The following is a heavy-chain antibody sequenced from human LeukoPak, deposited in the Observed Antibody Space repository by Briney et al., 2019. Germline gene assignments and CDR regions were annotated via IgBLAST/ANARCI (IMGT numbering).Heavy chain of an antibody. CDR3: AREVYGDYGDY. V-gene: IGHV3-21*01. CDR1: GFTFSSYA. D-gene: IGHD4-17*01. J-gene: IGHJ4*02. CDR2: ISSSSSYI. Sequence: KSGGSLRFSCAASGFTFSSYAMSWVRQAPGKGLEWVSSISSSSSYIYYADSVKGRFTISRDNAKNSLYLQMNSLRAEDTAAYYCAREVYGDYGDYWGQGTLVTVSS.